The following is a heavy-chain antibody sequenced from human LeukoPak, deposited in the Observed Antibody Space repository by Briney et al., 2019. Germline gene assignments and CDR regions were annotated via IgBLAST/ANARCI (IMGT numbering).Heavy chain of an antibody. CDR1: GYTFTGYF. J-gene: IGHJ4*02. V-gene: IGHV1-2*02. Sequence: GASVKVSCKASGYTFTGYFLHWVRRAPGQGFEWMGWINPNSGDTSYTQTFQGRVTMTRDTSISTAYMELSSLRPDDTAVYYCARAQSLTAPAGTFANSWGQGTLVTVSS. CDR3: ARAQSLTAPAGTFANS. D-gene: IGHD6-13*01. CDR2: INPNSGDT.